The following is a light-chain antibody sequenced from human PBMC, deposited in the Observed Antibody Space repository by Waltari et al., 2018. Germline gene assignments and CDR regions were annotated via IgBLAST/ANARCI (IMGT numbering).Light chain of an antibody. J-gene: IGLJ3*02. Sequence: QSALTQPPSASGSPGQSVTISCTGTSSDVGGYHYVSWYQHHPGKAPKFMIYEVSKRPSGFTDRFSGSKSGNPASLTVSGLQAEDEADYYCSSYAGSNTWVFGGGTKLTVL. CDR1: SSDVGGYHY. V-gene: IGLV2-8*01. CDR3: SSYAGSNTWV. CDR2: EVS.